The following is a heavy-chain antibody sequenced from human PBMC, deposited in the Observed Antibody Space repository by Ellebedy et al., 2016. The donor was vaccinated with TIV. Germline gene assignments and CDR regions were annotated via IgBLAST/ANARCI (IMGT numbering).Heavy chain of an antibody. V-gene: IGHV3-53*01. CDR2: IYSGGNT. D-gene: IGHD3-10*01. Sequence: PGGSLRLSCAASGFTVSSNYMSWVRQAPGKGLEWVSVIYSGGNTYYADSVKGRFTISRDNSKNTLYLQMNSLRAEDTAVYYCARDHIIKSYYYGMDVWGQGTTVTVSS. CDR1: GFTVSSNY. J-gene: IGHJ6*02. CDR3: ARDHIIKSYYYGMDV.